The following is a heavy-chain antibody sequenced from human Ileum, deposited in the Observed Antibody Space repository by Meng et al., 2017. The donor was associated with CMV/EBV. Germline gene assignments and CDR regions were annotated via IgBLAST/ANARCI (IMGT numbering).Heavy chain of an antibody. D-gene: IGHD2-2*01. V-gene: IGHV3-21*01. CDR3: GGGVGSTSWDYYYGMDV. Sequence: GESLKISCAASGFTLSTYWMHWVRQAPGKGLVWVSSISSSSSYIYYADSVKGRFTISRDNAKNSLYLQMNSLRAEDTAVYYCGGGVGSTSWDYYYGMDVWGQGTTVTVSS. CDR2: ISSSSSYI. J-gene: IGHJ6*02. CDR1: GFTLSTYW.